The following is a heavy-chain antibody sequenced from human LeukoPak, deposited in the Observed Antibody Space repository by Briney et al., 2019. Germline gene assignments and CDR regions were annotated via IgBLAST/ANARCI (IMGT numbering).Heavy chain of an antibody. CDR2: INAGNGNT. CDR3: ARADDFWSGKGYFDY. Sequence: ASVKVSCKASGYTFTSYAMHWVRQAPGQRLEWMGRINAGNGNTEYSQKFQGRVTITRDTSASTAYMELRSLRSDDTAVYYCARADDFWSGKGYFDYWGQGTLVTVSS. J-gene: IGHJ4*02. V-gene: IGHV1-3*01. D-gene: IGHD3-3*01. CDR1: GYTFTSYA.